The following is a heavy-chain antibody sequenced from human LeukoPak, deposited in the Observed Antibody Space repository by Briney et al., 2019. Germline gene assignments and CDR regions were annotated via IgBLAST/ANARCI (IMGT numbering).Heavy chain of an antibody. CDR2: IYSGGST. V-gene: IGHV3-66*01. Sequence: GGSLRLSCAVSGFTVSTNYMSWVRQAPGKELEWVSVIYSGGSTYYADSVKGRFTISRDNSKNTLYLQMKSLRAEDTAVYYCARERNLEIAVAGTIFNYWGQGTLVTVSS. CDR1: GFTVSTNY. J-gene: IGHJ4*02. D-gene: IGHD6-19*01. CDR3: ARERNLEIAVAGTIFNY.